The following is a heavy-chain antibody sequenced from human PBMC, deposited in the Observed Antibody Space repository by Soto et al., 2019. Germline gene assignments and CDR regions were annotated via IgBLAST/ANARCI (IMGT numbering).Heavy chain of an antibody. J-gene: IGHJ6*02. CDR3: ARRGRNWYERTVLGMDV. D-gene: IGHD1-1*01. CDR1: GGTFSSYA. Sequence: QVQLVQSGAEVKKPGSSVKVSCKASGGTFSSYAISWVRQAPGQGLEWMGGIIPIFGTANYAQKFQGGVTITADESTSTAYMELSSLRSEDTAVYYCARRGRNWYERTVLGMDVWGQGTTVAVSS. V-gene: IGHV1-69*01. CDR2: IIPIFGTA.